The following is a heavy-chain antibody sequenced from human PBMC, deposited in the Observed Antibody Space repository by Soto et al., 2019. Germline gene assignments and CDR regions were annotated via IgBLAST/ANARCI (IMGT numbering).Heavy chain of an antibody. V-gene: IGHV3-23*01. CDR3: AKGSSSWQGYFDY. J-gene: IGHJ4*02. CDR1: GFIFSSYA. CDR2: ISASGSST. D-gene: IGHD6-13*01. Sequence: GGSLRLSCAASGFIFSSYAMSWVRQAPGKGLEWVSAISASGSSTYYADSVKGRFTISRDNSKNTLYLQMNSLRAEDTAIFYCAKGSSSWQGYFDYWGQGTLVTV.